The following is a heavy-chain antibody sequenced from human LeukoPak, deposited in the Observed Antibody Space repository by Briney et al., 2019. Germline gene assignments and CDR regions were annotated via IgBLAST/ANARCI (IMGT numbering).Heavy chain of an antibody. D-gene: IGHD6-13*01. V-gene: IGHV3-23*02. Sequence: GGSLRPSRTASGFTFSTYVMSWVRQAPGKGLEWVASVSGSGTNTFCVDSVKGRFTISGDNSKNTLYLRMNSLRAEDTAVYYCAKGRSDSWYQFDYWGQGTLVTVSS. CDR1: GFTFSTYV. CDR3: AKGRSDSWYQFDY. J-gene: IGHJ4*02. CDR2: VSGSGTNT.